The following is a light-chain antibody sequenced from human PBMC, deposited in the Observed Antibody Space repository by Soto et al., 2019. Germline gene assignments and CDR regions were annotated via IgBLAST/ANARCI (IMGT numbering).Light chain of an antibody. CDR1: SSDVGGYGY. J-gene: IGLJ1*01. V-gene: IGLV2-11*01. Sequence: QSALTQPRSLSGSHGQSVTISCTRTSSDVGGYGYVSWYQQHPGKAPKLMIYDVYNRPSGVPDRFSGSKSGNTASLTRSGLQAEDEAVYYCCSYAGSYTFYVFGTGTKLTVL. CDR2: DVY. CDR3: CSYAGSYTFYV.